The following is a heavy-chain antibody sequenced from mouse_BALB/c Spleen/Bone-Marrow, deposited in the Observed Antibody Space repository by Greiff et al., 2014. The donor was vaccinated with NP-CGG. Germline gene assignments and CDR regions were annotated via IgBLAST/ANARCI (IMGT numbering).Heavy chain of an antibody. Sequence: GVELVKPGASVKLSCKASGNTFTSYDINWVRQRPEQGLEWIGWIFPGDSTTKYNEKFKGKATLSTDKSSSTVHMQLSRLTSEDSAVYFCVRARVRDWYFDVWGAGTTVTISS. CDR1: GNTFTSYD. D-gene: IGHD2-14*01. J-gene: IGHJ1*01. CDR3: VRARVRDWYFDV. V-gene: IGHV1S56*01. CDR2: IFPGDSTT.